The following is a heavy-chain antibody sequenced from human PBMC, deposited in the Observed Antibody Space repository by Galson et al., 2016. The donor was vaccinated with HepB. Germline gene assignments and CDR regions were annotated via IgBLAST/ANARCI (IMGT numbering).Heavy chain of an antibody. Sequence: QAPGKGLEWVSSISSSSAYIYYAESVKGRFTISRGNAKNSLYLQMTSLRPEDTAVYYCAREGGGYTSFWPEYYYGMDVWGQGTPVTVSS. V-gene: IGHV3-21*01. D-gene: IGHD6-13*01. CDR3: AREGGGYTSFWPEYYYGMDV. CDR2: ISSSSAYI. J-gene: IGHJ6*02.